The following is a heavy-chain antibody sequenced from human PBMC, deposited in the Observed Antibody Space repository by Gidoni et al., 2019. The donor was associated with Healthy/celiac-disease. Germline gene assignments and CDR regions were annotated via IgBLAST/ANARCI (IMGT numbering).Heavy chain of an antibody. CDR2: IDPSDSYT. D-gene: IGHD5-12*01. CDR1: GYSFTSDW. V-gene: IGHV5-10-1*03. CDR3: ARHKEMATITDY. Sequence: EVQLVQSGAEGKKPGESLRISCKGSGYSFTSDWISWVRQMPGKGLEWMGRIDPSDSYTNYSPSFQGHVTISADKSISTAYLQWSSLKASDTAMYYCARHKEMATITDYWGQGTLVTVSS. J-gene: IGHJ4*02.